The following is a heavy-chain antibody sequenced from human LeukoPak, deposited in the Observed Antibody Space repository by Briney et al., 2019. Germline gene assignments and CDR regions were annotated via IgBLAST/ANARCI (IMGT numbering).Heavy chain of an antibody. V-gene: IGHV4-34*01. CDR2: INHSGST. CDR1: GGSFSGYY. Sequence: KASETLSLTCAVYGGSFSGYYWSWIRQPPGKGLEWIGEINHSGSTNYNPSLKSRVTISVDTSKNQFSLKLSSVTAADTAVYYCVANTVTTSYYFDYWGQGTPVTVSS. CDR3: VANTVTTSYYFDY. J-gene: IGHJ4*02. D-gene: IGHD4-17*01.